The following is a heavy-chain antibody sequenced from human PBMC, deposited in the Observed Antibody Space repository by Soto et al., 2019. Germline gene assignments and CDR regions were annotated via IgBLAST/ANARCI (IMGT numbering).Heavy chain of an antibody. CDR3: ARTGQGYYDSSGYYSMGFDI. D-gene: IGHD3-22*01. CDR1: GGSISSSSYY. J-gene: IGHJ3*02. V-gene: IGHV4-39*01. CDR2: IYYSGST. Sequence: QLQLQESGPGLVKPLETLSLTCTVSGGSISSSSYYWGWIRQPPGKGLEWIGSIYYSGSTYYNPSLKSRVTISVDTSKNQFSLKLSSVTAADTAVYYCARTGQGYYDSSGYYSMGFDIWGQGTMVTVSS.